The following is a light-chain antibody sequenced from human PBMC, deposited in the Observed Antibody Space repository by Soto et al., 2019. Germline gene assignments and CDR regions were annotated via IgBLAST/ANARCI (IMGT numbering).Light chain of an antibody. V-gene: IGLV2-8*01. J-gene: IGLJ1*01. CDR3: SSYAGSNNQGV. CDR1: SRDVGGYNY. Sequence: QSALTQPPSASGSPGQSVTISCTGTSRDVGGYNYVSWYQQHPGKAPKLMIYEVSKRPSGVPDRFSGSKSGNTASLTVSGLQAEDEADYYCSSYAGSNNQGVFGTGTKLTVL. CDR2: EVS.